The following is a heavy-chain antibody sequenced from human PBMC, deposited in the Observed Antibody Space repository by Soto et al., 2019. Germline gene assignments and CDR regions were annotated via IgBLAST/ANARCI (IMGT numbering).Heavy chain of an antibody. CDR2: ISGSGVTT. V-gene: IGHV3-23*01. D-gene: IGHD6-19*01. J-gene: IGHJ3*02. CDR1: GFTFSSYA. Sequence: PGGSLRLSCAASGFTFSSYAMSWVRQAPGKGLEWVSAISGSGVTTYYPDSVKGRFTMSRDNSENTLYLQMNSLRAEDTAVYYCARDVKQLDAFDIWGQGTMVTVSS. CDR3: ARDVKQLDAFDI.